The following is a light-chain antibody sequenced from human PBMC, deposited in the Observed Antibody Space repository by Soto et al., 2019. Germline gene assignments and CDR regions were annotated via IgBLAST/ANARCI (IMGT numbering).Light chain of an antibody. CDR3: QLYNSYSEA. V-gene: IGKV1-5*03. Sequence: DIDVTQKPSTLSGSVGDRVAITCRASQTISSWLAWYQQKPGKAPKLLIYKASTLKSGVPSRFSGSGSGTEFTLTISSLQPDDFATYYCQLYNSYSEAFGQGTNV. CDR2: KAS. J-gene: IGKJ1*01. CDR1: QTISSW.